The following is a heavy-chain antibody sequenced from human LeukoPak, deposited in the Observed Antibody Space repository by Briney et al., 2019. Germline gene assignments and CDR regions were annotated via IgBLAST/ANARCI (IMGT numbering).Heavy chain of an antibody. V-gene: IGHV3-20*04. CDR3: AKAPVTSCRGAFCYPFDS. CDR2: INWIGGST. D-gene: IGHD2-15*01. Sequence: GGSLRLSCAASGFTFDDYGMSWVRQVPGKGLEWVSGINWIGGSTGYADSVKGRFTISRDNAKNSLYLQMNSLRAEDAAVYYCAKAPVTSCRGAFCYPFDSWGQGTLVTVSS. J-gene: IGHJ4*02. CDR1: GFTFDDYG.